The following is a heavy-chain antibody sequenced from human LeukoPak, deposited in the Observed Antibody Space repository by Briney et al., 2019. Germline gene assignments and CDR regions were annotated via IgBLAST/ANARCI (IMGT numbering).Heavy chain of an antibody. D-gene: IGHD3-3*01. CDR1: GFTFSSYS. CDR2: ISSSSSTI. CDR3: ARGDYDFWSGYLYGMDV. V-gene: IGHV3-48*01. Sequence: GGSLRLSCAASGFTFSSYSMNWVRQAPGKGLEWVSYISSSSSTIYYADSVKGRFTTSRDNAKNSLYLQMNSLRAEDTAVYYCARGDYDFWSGYLYGMDVWGQGTTVTVSS. J-gene: IGHJ6*02.